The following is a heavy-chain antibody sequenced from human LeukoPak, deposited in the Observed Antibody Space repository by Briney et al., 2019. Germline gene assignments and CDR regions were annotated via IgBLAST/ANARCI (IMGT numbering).Heavy chain of an antibody. CDR1: GGSFSGYY. CDR2: INHSGST. D-gene: IGHD3-10*02. J-gene: IGHJ4*02. V-gene: IGHV4-34*09. Sequence: SETLSLTCAVYGGSFSGYYWGWIRQPPGKGLEWIGEINHSGSTYYNPSLKSRVTISVDTSKNQFSLKLSSVTAADTAVYYCARVTLFGELLLGYFDYWGQGTLVTVSS. CDR3: ARVTLFGELLLGYFDY.